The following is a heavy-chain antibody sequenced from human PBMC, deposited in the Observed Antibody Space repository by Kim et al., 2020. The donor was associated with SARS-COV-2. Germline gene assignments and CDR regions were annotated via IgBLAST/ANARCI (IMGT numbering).Heavy chain of an antibody. Sequence: SETLSLTCTVSGGSIGTYYWTWIRQTAEKGLEWVGRISTSGSTNYNPSLESRVTMSVDTSKNQFSLKLTSVTAADTAVYYCARSPSIASAVSYNWFDPWG. CDR2: ISTSGST. D-gene: IGHD6-13*01. J-gene: IGHJ5*02. V-gene: IGHV4-4*07. CDR1: GGSIGTYY. CDR3: ARSPSIASAVSYNWFDP.